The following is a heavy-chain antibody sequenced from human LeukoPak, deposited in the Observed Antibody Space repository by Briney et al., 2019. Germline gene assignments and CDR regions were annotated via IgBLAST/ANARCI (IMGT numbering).Heavy chain of an antibody. CDR3: GRWGAVAGLDL. V-gene: IGHV3-7*01. CDR1: GFTFSSYW. J-gene: IGHJ5*02. CDR2: IKQDGSEK. Sequence: GGSLRLSCAASGFTFSSYWMSWVRQAPGKGLEWVANIKQDGSEKYYVDSVKGRFTISRDNAKSSLSLQMSSLRVEDTAIYYCGRWGAVAGLDLWGQGTLVTVSS. D-gene: IGHD6-13*01.